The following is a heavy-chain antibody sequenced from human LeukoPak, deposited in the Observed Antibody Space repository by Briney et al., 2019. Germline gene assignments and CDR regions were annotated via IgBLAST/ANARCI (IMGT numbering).Heavy chain of an antibody. V-gene: IGHV3-74*01. CDR1: GFTLSTYW. J-gene: IGHJ4*02. D-gene: IGHD6-6*01. CDR2: MHGDGSST. CDR3: ARDLKQSSS. Sequence: GGSLRLSCAASGFTLSTYWMHWVRQAPGKGLGWISRMHGDGSSTSYADSVKGRFTISRDNAKNSLYLQMNSLRAEDTAVYYCARDLKQSSSWGQGTLVTVSS.